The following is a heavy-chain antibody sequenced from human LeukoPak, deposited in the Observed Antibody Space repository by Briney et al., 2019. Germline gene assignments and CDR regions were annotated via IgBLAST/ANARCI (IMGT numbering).Heavy chain of an antibody. CDR1: GGTFSSYA. V-gene: IGHV1-69*13. J-gene: IGHJ6*03. Sequence: ASVKVSCKASGGTFSSYAISWVRQAPGQGLEWMGGIIPIFGTANYAQKFQGRVTITADESTSTAYMELSRLRSDDTAVYYCARDGIVVVPAAIDYYYYMDVWGKGTTVTVSS. CDR3: ARDGIVVVPAAIDYYYYMDV. D-gene: IGHD2-2*01. CDR2: IIPIFGTA.